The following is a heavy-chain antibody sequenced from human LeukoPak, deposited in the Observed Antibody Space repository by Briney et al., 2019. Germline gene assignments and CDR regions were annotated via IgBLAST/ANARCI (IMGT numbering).Heavy chain of an antibody. J-gene: IGHJ6*03. D-gene: IGHD3-16*01. V-gene: IGHV4-59*01. CDR1: GGSISSYY. CDR2: IYYSGST. CDR3: ARTLRWGPYYYHYMDV. Sequence: PSETLSLTCTVSGGSISSYYWSWIRQPPGKGLEWIGYIYYSGSTNYNPSLKSRVTISVDTSKNQFSLKLISVTAAAPAFFYVARTLRWGPYYYHYMDVWGQGTTVTVSS.